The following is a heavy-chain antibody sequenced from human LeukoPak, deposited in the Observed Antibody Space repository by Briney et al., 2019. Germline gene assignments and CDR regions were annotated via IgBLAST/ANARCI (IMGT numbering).Heavy chain of an antibody. CDR2: ISHDGSNN. D-gene: IGHD2-15*01. CDR1: GFTFSNYC. J-gene: IGHJ4*02. Sequence: PGGSLRLSCAASGFTFSNYCMHWVRQAPGKGLEWVVVISHDGSNNNYADSVKGRFTISRDNSKNTLYLQTNSLRPEDTAVYYCAKVRVGTAHFDYWGQGTLVTVSS. V-gene: IGHV3-30*18. CDR3: AKVRVGTAHFDY.